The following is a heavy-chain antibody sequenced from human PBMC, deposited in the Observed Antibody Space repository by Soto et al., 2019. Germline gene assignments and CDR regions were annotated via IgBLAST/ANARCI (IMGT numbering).Heavy chain of an antibody. V-gene: IGHV3-23*01. J-gene: IGHJ4*02. CDR2: ISGSGGST. D-gene: IGHD2-2*01. CDR3: ATALVPAATIFYPRDY. Sequence: GGSLRLSCAASGFTFSSYAMSWVRQAPGKGLEWVSAISGSGGSTYYADSVKGRFTISRDNSKNTLYLQMNSLRAEDTAVYYCATALVPAATIFYPRDYWGQGTLVTVSS. CDR1: GFTFSSYA.